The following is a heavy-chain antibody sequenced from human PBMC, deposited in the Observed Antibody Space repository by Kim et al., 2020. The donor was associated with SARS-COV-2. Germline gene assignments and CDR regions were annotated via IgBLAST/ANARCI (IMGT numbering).Heavy chain of an antibody. CDR1: GYIFTAYY. CDR2: IIPSGGPT. V-gene: IGHV1-46*01. D-gene: IGHD6-6*01. Sequence: ASVKVSCKASGYIFTAYYMHWVRQAPGQGLEWLGMIIPSGGPTRYAQRFQGRVTLTRDTSTSAVYMELRSLKSEVTAVYYCARDMPGISSSGRYFASWGQ. J-gene: IGHJ4*02. CDR3: ARDMPGISSSGRYFAS.